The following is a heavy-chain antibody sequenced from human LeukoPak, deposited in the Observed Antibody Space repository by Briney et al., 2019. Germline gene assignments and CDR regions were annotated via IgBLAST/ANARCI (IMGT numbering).Heavy chain of an antibody. D-gene: IGHD3-22*01. CDR3: AKEENYYDSSGYRHNAY. CDR2: ISSSSSYT. V-gene: IGHV3-11*03. Sequence: GGSLRLSCAASGFTFSDYYMSWIRQAPGKGLEWVSYISSSSSYTNYADSVKGRFTISRDNAKNSLYLQMNSLRAEDTAVYYCAKEENYYDSSGYRHNAYWGQGTLVTVSS. J-gene: IGHJ4*02. CDR1: GFTFSDYY.